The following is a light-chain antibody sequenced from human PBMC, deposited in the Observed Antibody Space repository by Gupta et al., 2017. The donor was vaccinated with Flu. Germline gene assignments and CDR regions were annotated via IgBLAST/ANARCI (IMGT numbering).Light chain of an antibody. CDR3: QSYDSDNRDVV. J-gene: IGLJ3*02. CDR2: EDN. V-gene: IGLV6-57*01. Sequence: KFMLTQHHSVSESPGKTVTISCTCSSGSIATHAVQLFQQRPGRSPSTGIDEDNHRLSGGPDRFSGSIDSSYNSASLTISGLKTEDEADYYCQSYDSDNRDVVFGGGTKRTVL. CDR1: SGSIATHA.